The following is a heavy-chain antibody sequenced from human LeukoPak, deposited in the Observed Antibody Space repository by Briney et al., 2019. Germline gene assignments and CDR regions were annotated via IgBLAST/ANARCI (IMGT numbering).Heavy chain of an antibody. D-gene: IGHD5-18*01. Sequence: LETLSLTCTVSGGSISSSSYYWGWIRQPPGKGLEWIGSIYYSGSTYYNPSLKSRVTISVDTSKNQFSLKLSSVTAADTAVYYCARLRNTAINYWGQGTLVTVSS. CDR2: IYYSGST. CDR3: ARLRNTAINY. J-gene: IGHJ4*02. CDR1: GGSISSSSYY. V-gene: IGHV4-39*01.